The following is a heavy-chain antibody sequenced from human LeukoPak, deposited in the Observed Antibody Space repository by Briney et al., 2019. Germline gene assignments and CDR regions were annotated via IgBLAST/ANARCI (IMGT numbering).Heavy chain of an antibody. CDR1: GGSISCYY. D-gene: IGHD2-21*01. V-gene: IGHV4-59*01. CDR3: ARGAYGFDY. Sequence: SETLSLTCTVSGGSISCYYWSWIRQPPGKGLEWIGYIYYSGSTHYNPSLKSRVTISVDTSKNLLSLKLSSVTAADTAVYYCARGAYGFDYWGQGTLVTVSS. J-gene: IGHJ4*02. CDR2: IYYSGST.